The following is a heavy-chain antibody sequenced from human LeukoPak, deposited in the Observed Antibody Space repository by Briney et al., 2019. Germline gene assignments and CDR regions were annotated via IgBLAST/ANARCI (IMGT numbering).Heavy chain of an antibody. D-gene: IGHD2-2*01. CDR2: ISSSGSTI. CDR1: GFTFSSYE. Sequence: PGGSLRLSCAASGFTFSSYEMNWVRQAPGKGLEWVSYISSSGSTIYYADSVKGRFTISRDNAKNSLYLQMNSLRAEDTALYYCAKDMCSSTCCHEFDYWGQGTLVTVS. J-gene: IGHJ4*02. V-gene: IGHV3-48*03. CDR3: AKDMCSSTCCHEFDY.